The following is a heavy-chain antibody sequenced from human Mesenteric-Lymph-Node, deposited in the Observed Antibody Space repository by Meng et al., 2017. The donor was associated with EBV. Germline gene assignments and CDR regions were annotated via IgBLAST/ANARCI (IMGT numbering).Heavy chain of an antibody. CDR3: ARGENYDLWTDQGNWFDP. J-gene: IGHJ5*02. V-gene: IGHV4-30-2*01. CDR1: GASIITLDYT. CDR2: TYHSGGT. Sequence: GSCPGSVNPSQTRSLTCAVHGASIITLDYTCSLIRQPPRKGVEWIGHTYHSGGTSYNPSLKDQVTKAVDTSKSQFSLKQSSVTAAGTAVYYCARGENYDLWTDQGNWFDPCGQGTLVTVSS. D-gene: IGHD3-9*01.